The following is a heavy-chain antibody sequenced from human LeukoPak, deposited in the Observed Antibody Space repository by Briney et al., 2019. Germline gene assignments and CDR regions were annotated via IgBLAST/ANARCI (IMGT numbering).Heavy chain of an antibody. CDR3: ASGIEMATMRFDY. D-gene: IGHD5-24*01. CDR2: LSFDGLNK. V-gene: IGHV3-30-3*01. J-gene: IGHJ4*02. CDR1: GFTFSNYA. Sequence: TGGSLRLSCAASGFTFSNYAMPWVRQAPGKGLEWVAVLSFDGLNKYYVDSVKGRFTISRDNSQNTLYLHMNSLRAEDTAVYYCASGIEMATMRFDYWGQGTLVTVSS.